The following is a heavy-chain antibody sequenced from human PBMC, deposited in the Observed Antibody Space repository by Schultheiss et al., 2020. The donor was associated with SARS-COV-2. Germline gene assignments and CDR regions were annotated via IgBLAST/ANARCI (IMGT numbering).Heavy chain of an antibody. J-gene: IGHJ4*02. D-gene: IGHD4-17*01. Sequence: GGSLRLSCAASGFTFSSYSMNWVRQAPGKGLEWVSAISGSGGSTYYADSVKGRFTISRDNAKNSLYLQMNSLRAEDTAVYYCASHYGDHVAFDYWGQGTLVTVSS. V-gene: IGHV3-21*01. CDR1: GFTFSSYS. CDR3: ASHYGDHVAFDY. CDR2: ISGSGGST.